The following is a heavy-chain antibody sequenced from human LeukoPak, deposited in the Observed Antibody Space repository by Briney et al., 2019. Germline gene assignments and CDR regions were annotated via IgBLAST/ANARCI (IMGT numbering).Heavy chain of an antibody. CDR2: IHYSGST. CDR1: GGSISSGGYS. V-gene: IGHV4-31*11. D-gene: IGHD2-21*01. CDR3: ARSRAGFTVIDFDY. J-gene: IGHJ4*02. Sequence: SETLSLTCAVSGGSISSGGYSWSWIRQPPGKGLEWIGYIHYSGSTHYNPSLKSRVIISVDTSKNQFSLKLGSVAAADTAVYYCARSRAGFTVIDFDYWGQGTLVTVSS.